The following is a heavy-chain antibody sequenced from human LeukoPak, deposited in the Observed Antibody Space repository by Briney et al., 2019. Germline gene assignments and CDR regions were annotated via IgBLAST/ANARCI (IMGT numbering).Heavy chain of an antibody. Sequence: SQTLSLTCAISGDWVSSSSAAWSWIRQSPSRGLEWLGRTYYRSKWYNDYAVSVKSRITINPDALKNQISLQLNSVTPEDTALYYCARSSSSYFGYWGQGTLVTVSS. CDR3: ARSSSSYFGY. J-gene: IGHJ4*02. V-gene: IGHV6-1*01. CDR1: GDWVSSSSAA. D-gene: IGHD6-13*01. CDR2: TYYRSKWYN.